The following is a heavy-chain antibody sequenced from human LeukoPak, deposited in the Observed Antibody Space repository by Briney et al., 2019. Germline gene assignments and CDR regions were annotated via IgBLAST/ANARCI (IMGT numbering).Heavy chain of an antibody. V-gene: IGHV3-48*03. Sequence: GGSLRLSCAASGFTFNNYEMNWVRQAPGKGLEWVSYISSSGSTVYYADSVKGRFTISRDNSKNTLYLQMNSLRAEDTAVYYCAKDHASGESYYFDYWGQGTLVTVSS. CDR3: AKDHASGESYYFDY. CDR1: GFTFNNYE. CDR2: ISSSGSTV. D-gene: IGHD3-10*01. J-gene: IGHJ4*02.